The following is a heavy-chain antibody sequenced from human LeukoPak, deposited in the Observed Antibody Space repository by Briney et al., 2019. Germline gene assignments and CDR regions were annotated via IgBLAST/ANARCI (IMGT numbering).Heavy chain of an antibody. CDR2: ISSSSSYI. Sequence: PGGSLRLSCAASGFTFSSYAINWVRQAPGKGLEWVSSISSSSSYIYYADSVKGRFTISRDNAKNSLYLQMNSLRAEDTAVYYCARGSEWTTGVSDYWGQGTLVTVSS. CDR3: ARGSEWTTGVSDY. V-gene: IGHV3-21*01. J-gene: IGHJ4*02. D-gene: IGHD1-1*01. CDR1: GFTFSSYA.